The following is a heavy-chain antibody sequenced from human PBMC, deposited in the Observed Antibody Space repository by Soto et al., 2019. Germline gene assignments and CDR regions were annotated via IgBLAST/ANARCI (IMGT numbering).Heavy chain of an antibody. CDR3: ARGTSGYDYGLFDF. CDR2: ISADNDNT. D-gene: IGHD5-12*01. J-gene: IGHJ4*02. V-gene: IGHV1-18*01. CDR1: GYTFTKYG. Sequence: VQLVQSGGEVRKPGASVTVSCRASGYTFTKYGISWVRQAPGQGLEWMGGISADNDNTNYAQNLQGRVTMTTDTSTSTAYMQLRSLRSDDTAVYFCARGTSGYDYGLFDFWGQGTLVTVSS.